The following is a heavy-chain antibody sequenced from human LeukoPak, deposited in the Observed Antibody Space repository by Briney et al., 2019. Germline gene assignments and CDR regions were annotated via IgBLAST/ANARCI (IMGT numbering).Heavy chain of an antibody. D-gene: IGHD3-22*01. J-gene: IGHJ3*02. CDR2: IYPGDSDT. CDR1: GYIFTSYW. V-gene: IGHV5-51*01. Sequence: GESLKISCKGSGYIFTSYWIGWVRQMPGKGLEWMGIIYPGDSDTRYSPSFQGQVTIPADKSISTAYLQWSSLKASDTAMYYCASSPYYYDSSGYGAFDIWGQGTMVTVSS. CDR3: ASSPYYYDSSGYGAFDI.